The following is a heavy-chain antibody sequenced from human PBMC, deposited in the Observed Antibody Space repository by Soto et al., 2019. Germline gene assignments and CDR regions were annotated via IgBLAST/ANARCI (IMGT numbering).Heavy chain of an antibody. CDR3: AKDSPVGVPLLRDLHD. D-gene: IGHD2-15*01. J-gene: IGHJ1*01. CDR2: ISGSGGST. Sequence: GSLRLSFAASGFTFRNYGMSWVRQAPGQVLEWVSVISGSGGSTYYADSVKGRFTLSRDNSKNTVYLQMNSLRAEDTAVYYCAKDSPVGVPLLRDLHDWGQGTLVTVSS. V-gene: IGHV3-23*01. CDR1: GFTFRNYG.